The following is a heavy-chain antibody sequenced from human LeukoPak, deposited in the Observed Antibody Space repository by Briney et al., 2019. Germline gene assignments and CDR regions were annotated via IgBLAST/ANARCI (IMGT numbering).Heavy chain of an antibody. V-gene: IGHV1-8*01. CDR1: GYTFTIYD. CDR3: ARGLFLGGFDY. CDR2: MNPNSGNT. Sequence: ASVKVSCKASGYTFTIYDINWVRQATGQGLEWMGWMNPNSGNTGYAQKFQGRVTMTRNTSISTAYMELRSLRSEDTAVYCCARGLFLGGFDYWGQGTLVTVSS. J-gene: IGHJ4*02. D-gene: IGHD2/OR15-2a*01.